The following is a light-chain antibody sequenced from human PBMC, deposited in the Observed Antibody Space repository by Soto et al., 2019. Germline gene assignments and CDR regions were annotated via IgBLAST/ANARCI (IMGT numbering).Light chain of an antibody. CDR1: SSDVGIYNY. CDR3: CSYAGSDTYVV. J-gene: IGLJ2*01. V-gene: IGLV2-11*01. Sequence: QSALTQPRSVPGSPGQSVTISCTGTSSDVGIYNYVSWYQQHPGKAPKFMIYDVSKRPSGVPDRFSGSKSGNTASLTISGLQAEDEAFYYCCSYAGSDTYVVFGGGTKLTVL. CDR2: DVS.